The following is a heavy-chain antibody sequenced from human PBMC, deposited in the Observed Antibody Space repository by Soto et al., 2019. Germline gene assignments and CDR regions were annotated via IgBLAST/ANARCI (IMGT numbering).Heavy chain of an antibody. CDR2: IIPIFGTA. Sequence: SVKVSCKASGGTFSSYAISWVRQAPGQGLEWMGGIIPIFGTANYAQKFQGRVTITADESTSTAYMELSSLRSEDTAVYYCVMVDNYVTRAPQDVWGQGTTVTVSS. CDR1: GGTFSSYA. V-gene: IGHV1-69*13. D-gene: IGHD3-16*01. J-gene: IGHJ6*02. CDR3: VMVDNYVTRAPQDV.